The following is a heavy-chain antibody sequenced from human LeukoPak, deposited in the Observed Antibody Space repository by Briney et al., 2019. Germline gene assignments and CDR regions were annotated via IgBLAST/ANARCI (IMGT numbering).Heavy chain of an antibody. Sequence: GGSLRLSCEASGFTYSSYSMSWVRQAPGKGLEWVSGITGSGSNTYYADSVKGRFNISRDSSKNTLYLQMNSLRDEDTALYYCAKDAAGARIPFDLWGQGTLVTVSS. CDR1: GFTYSSYS. CDR3: AKDAAGARIPFDL. V-gene: IGHV3-23*01. J-gene: IGHJ5*02. D-gene: IGHD1-26*01. CDR2: ITGSGSNT.